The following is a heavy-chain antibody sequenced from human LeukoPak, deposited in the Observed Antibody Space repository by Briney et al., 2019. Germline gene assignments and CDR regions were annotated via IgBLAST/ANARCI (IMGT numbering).Heavy chain of an antibody. CDR2: IRYDGSNK. CDR1: GFTFSSYG. V-gene: IGHV3-30*02. J-gene: IGHJ4*02. Sequence: GGSLRLSCAASGFTFSSYGMHWVRQAPGKGLEWVAFIRYDGSNKYYADSVKGRFTISRDNSKSTLYLQMNSLRAEDTAVYYCAKCNSSGWYSGFDYWGQGTLVTVSS. D-gene: IGHD6-19*01. CDR3: AKCNSSGWYSGFDY.